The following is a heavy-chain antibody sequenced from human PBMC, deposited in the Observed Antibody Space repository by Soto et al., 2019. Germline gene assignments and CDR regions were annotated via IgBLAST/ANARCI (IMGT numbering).Heavy chain of an antibody. V-gene: IGHV4-31*03. D-gene: IGHD3-22*01. J-gene: IGHJ4*02. Sequence: TVSGGSSSNGGYYWSWIRQPPWKGLEWIGEIXXSXXTSXXXXLXXRVTISVETSKSQFSLKLTSATAADRAVYYCARGSVDTVDSSGFYEYWGQGTPVTVSS. CDR3: ARGSVDTVDSSGFYEY. CDR2: IXXSXXT. CDR1: GGSSSNGGYY.